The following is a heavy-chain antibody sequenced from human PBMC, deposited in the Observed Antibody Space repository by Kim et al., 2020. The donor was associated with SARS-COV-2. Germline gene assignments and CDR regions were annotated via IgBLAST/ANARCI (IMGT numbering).Heavy chain of an antibody. D-gene: IGHD1-26*01. CDR1: GYTFTGYG. CDR3: VRDWDGRNNWFDP. Sequence: ASVKVSCKASGYTFTGYGISWVRQAPGQGLEWMGWISTDSGKTNYAQKVRGGVTMTTDTSTSTAYMELRNLRSDDTAVYYCVRDWDGRNNWFDPWGQGTLVTVSS. V-gene: IGHV1-18*01. J-gene: IGHJ5*02. CDR2: ISTDSGKT.